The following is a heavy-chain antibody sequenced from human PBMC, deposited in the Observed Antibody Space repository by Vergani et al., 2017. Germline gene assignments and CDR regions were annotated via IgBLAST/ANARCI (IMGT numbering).Heavy chain of an antibody. J-gene: IGHJ4*02. CDR3: ASHYYDSSGYYPPDY. Sequence: QVQLQQWGAGLLKPSETLSLTCAVYGGSFSGYYWSWIRQPPGKGLEWIGEINHSGSTNYNPSLKSRVTISVDTSKNQFSLKLSSVTAADTAVYYCASHYYDSSGYYPPDYWGQGTLVTVSS. V-gene: IGHV4-34*01. D-gene: IGHD3-22*01. CDR1: GGSFSGYY. CDR2: INHSGST.